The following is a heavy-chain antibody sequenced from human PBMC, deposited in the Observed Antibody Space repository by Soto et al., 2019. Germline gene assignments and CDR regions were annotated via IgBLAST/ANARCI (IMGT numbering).Heavy chain of an antibody. Sequence: SETLSLTCAVYGGSFSGYYWSWIRQPPGKGLEWIGEINHSGSTNYNPSLKSQVTISVDTSKNQFSLKLSSVTAADTAVYYCARPLWFGGRAEYFQHWGQGTLVTVSS. CDR2: INHSGST. D-gene: IGHD3-10*01. V-gene: IGHV4-34*01. CDR3: ARPLWFGGRAEYFQH. CDR1: GGSFSGYY. J-gene: IGHJ1*01.